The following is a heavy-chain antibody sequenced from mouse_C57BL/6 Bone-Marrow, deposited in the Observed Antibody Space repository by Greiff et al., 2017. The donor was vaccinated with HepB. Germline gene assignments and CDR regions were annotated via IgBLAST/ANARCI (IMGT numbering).Heavy chain of an antibody. CDR2: IYPSDSET. J-gene: IGHJ4*01. CDR3: ARGGTGDYYYAMDY. CDR1: GYTFTSYW. V-gene: IGHV1-61*01. D-gene: IGHD4-1*01. Sequence: QVQLQQSGAELVRPGSSVKLSCKASGYTFTSYWMDWVKQRPGQGLEWIGNIYPSDSETHYNQKFKDKATLTVDKSSSTAYMQLSSLTSEDSAVYYCARGGTGDYYYAMDYWGQGTSVTVSS.